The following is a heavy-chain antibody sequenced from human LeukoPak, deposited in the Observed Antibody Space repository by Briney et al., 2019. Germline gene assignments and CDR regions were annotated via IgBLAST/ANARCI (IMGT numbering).Heavy chain of an antibody. CDR3: AKEVKNWNDAPVDY. D-gene: IGHD1-1*01. J-gene: IGHJ4*02. CDR1: GFTFSSYG. CDR2: ISYDGSNK. Sequence: GGSLRLSCAASGFTFSSYGMHWVRQAPGKGLEWVAVISYDGSNKYYADSVKGRFTISRDNSKNTLYLQMNSLRAEDTAVYYCAKEVKNWNDAPVDYWGQGTLVTVSS. V-gene: IGHV3-30*18.